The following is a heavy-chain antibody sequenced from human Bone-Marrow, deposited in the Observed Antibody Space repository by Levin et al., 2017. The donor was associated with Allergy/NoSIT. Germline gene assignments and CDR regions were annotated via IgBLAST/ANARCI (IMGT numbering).Heavy chain of an antibody. D-gene: IGHD6-19*01. CDR2: IYSDGRT. CDR3: AKSGGWYGAGCFEY. V-gene: IGHV3-66*02. Sequence: GGSLRLSCAASGFTVSSNYVSWVRQAPGKGLEWVSVIYSDGRTYYAESVKGRFTISRDNSKNIMYLQMNSLRAEDTAVYYCAKSGGWYGAGCFEYAGKGTLVTVSS. J-gene: IGHJ4*02. CDR1: GFTVSSNY.